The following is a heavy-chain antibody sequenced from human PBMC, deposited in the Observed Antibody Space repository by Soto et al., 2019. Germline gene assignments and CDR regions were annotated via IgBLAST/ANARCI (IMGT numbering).Heavy chain of an antibody. CDR3: AREGFGVVIANWFDP. J-gene: IGHJ5*02. CDR1: GYTFTSYG. Sequence: QVQLVQSGAEVKKPGASVKVSCKASGYTFTSYGISWVRQAPGQGLEWMGWISAYNGNTNYAQKLQGRVTMTTDTFRSTEYRELRSLRSYGTAGYYCAREGFGVVIANWFDPWGEGTLVTVSS. D-gene: IGHD3-3*01. CDR2: ISAYNGNT. V-gene: IGHV1-18*01.